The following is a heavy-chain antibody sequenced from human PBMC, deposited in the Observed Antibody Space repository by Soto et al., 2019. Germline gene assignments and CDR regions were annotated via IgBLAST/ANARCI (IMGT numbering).Heavy chain of an antibody. CDR3: ARGWNDFPH. D-gene: IGHD1-1*01. CDR1: GGTFSNYV. V-gene: IGHV1-69*01. CDR2: IIPISGTA. Sequence: QVQLVQSGAEVKKPGSSVKVSCKASGGTFSNYVITWVRQAPGQGLECMGGIIPISGTANYAQKFKGRVTITADEHTSTVYMELSSLRSEDPAVYYCARGWNDFPHWGQGTLVTVSS. J-gene: IGHJ1*01.